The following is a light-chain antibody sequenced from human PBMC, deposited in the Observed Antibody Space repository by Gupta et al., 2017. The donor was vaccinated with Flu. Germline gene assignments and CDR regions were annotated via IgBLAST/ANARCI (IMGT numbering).Light chain of an antibody. Sequence: AVVTQEPSLTVSPGGTVTPTCVSSTGAVTSGHYPYWFQQKPGQAPRTLIYDTSNKHSWTPARFSGSLLGGKAALTLSGAQPEDEAEYYCLLSYSGARSVVFGGGTKLTVL. CDR3: LLSYSGARSVV. V-gene: IGLV7-46*01. CDR1: TGAVTSGHY. CDR2: DTS. J-gene: IGLJ2*01.